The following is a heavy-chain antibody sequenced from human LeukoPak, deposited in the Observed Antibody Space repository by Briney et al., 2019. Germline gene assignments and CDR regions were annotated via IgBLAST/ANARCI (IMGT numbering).Heavy chain of an antibody. CDR3: AKDTNFLHYFDY. D-gene: IGHD2-2*01. CDR2: IRYDGSNK. V-gene: IGHV3-30*02. J-gene: IGHJ4*02. CDR1: GFTFSSYG. Sequence: GGSLRLSCAASGFTFSSYGTHWVRQAPGKGLEWVAFIRYDGSNKYYADSVKGRFTISRDNSKNTLYLQMNSLRAEDTAVYYCAKDTNFLHYFDYWGQGTLVTVSS.